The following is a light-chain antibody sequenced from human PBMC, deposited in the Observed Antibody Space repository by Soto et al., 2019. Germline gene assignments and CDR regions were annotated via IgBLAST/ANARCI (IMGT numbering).Light chain of an antibody. Sequence: QSVLTQPPSASGTPGQRVTISCSGSSSNIASNTVNWYQQLPGTAPKLLIYNNNHRPSGVLDRFSGSKSGTSASLAISGLQSEDEADYYCAAWDDSLNGPRFGGGTKRTVL. CDR1: SSNIASNT. CDR2: NNN. V-gene: IGLV1-44*01. J-gene: IGLJ2*01. CDR3: AAWDDSLNGPR.